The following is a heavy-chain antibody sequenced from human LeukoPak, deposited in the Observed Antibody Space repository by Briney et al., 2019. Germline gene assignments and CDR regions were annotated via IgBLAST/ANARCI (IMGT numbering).Heavy chain of an antibody. CDR2: INHSGST. Sequence: SETLSLTCAVYGGSFSGYYWSWIRQPPGKGLEWIGEINHSGSTNYNPSLKSRVTLSVATSKNQFSLKLSSVTAADTAVYFCARGPPTDYYDSSGFYYVFDYWGQGTLVTVSS. D-gene: IGHD3-22*01. V-gene: IGHV4-34*01. CDR3: ARGPPTDYYDSSGFYYVFDY. CDR1: GGSFSGYY. J-gene: IGHJ4*02.